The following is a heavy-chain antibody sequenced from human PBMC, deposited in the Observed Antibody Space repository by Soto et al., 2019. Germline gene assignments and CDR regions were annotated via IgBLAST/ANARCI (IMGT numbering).Heavy chain of an antibody. V-gene: IGHV3-53*01. CDR3: ARDKDGSRVGATTGWFDP. D-gene: IGHD1-26*01. CDR2: IYSGGST. Sequence: GGSLRLSCAASGFTVSSNYMSWVRQAPGKGLEWVSVIYSGGSTYYADSVKGRFTISRDNSKNTLYLQMNSLRAEDTAVYYCARDKDGSRVGATTGWFDPWGQGTLVTVSS. CDR1: GFTVSSNY. J-gene: IGHJ5*02.